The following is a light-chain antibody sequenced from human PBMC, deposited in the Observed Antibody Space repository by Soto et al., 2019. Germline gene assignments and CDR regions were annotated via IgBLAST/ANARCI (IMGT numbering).Light chain of an antibody. Sequence: DIQMTQSPSTLSASVGDRVTITCRASQSISSWLAWYQQKPGKAPKLLIYKASSLESGVPSRFSGSGSGTEFTLTISSLQPDDFATYYCQQYNSYSRLGRTFGQGTKVEIK. CDR1: QSISSW. J-gene: IGKJ1*01. V-gene: IGKV1-5*03. CDR3: QQYNSYSRLGRT. CDR2: KAS.